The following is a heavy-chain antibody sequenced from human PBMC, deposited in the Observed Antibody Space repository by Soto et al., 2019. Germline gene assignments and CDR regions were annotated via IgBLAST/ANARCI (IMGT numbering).Heavy chain of an antibody. D-gene: IGHD2-15*01. V-gene: IGHV3-33*01. Sequence: GGSLRLSCAASGFTFSSYGMPWVRQVPGKGLEWVEVIWYDGSNKYYADSVKGRFTISRDNSKNTLYLQMNSLRAEDTAVYYCARDDRYCSGGSCNYYDYWGQGTLVTVS. CDR3: ARDDRYCSGGSCNYYDY. J-gene: IGHJ4*02. CDR1: GFTFSSYG. CDR2: IWYDGSNK.